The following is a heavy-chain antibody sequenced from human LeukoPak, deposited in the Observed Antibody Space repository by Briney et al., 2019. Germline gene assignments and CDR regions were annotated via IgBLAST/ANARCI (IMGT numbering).Heavy chain of an antibody. D-gene: IGHD5-18*01. V-gene: IGHV4-38-2*02. CDR1: GYSISSGYY. CDR2: IYHSGST. CDR3: ARRGYRHDY. J-gene: IGHJ4*02. Sequence: PSETLSLTCTVSGYSISSGYYWGWIRQPPGKGLEWIGSIYHSGSTYYNPSLKSRVTISVDTSKNQFSLKLSSVTAADTAVYYCARRGYRHDYWGQGTLVTVSS.